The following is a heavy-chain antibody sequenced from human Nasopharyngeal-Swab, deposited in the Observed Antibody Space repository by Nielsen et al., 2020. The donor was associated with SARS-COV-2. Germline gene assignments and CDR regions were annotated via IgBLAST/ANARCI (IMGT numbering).Heavy chain of an antibody. CDR2: MNPNSGNT. Sequence: ASVKVSCKVSGYTLTELSMHWVRQATGQGLEWMGWMNPNSGNTGYAQKFQGRVTMTRNTSISTAYMELSSLRSEDTAVYYCARAGAAAPGVYYGMDVWGQGTTVTVSS. CDR3: ARAGAAAPGVYYGMDV. V-gene: IGHV1-8*01. CDR1: GYTLTELS. D-gene: IGHD6-13*01. J-gene: IGHJ6*02.